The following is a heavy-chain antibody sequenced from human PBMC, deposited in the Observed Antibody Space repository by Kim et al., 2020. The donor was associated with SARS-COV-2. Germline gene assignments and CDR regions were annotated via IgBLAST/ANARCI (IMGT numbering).Heavy chain of an antibody. CDR3: ARGGNYYDSSGYYQTDYYYYGMDV. D-gene: IGHD3-22*01. Sequence: GGSLRLSCAASGFTFSSYAMHWVRQAPGKGLEWLTVISYDGSNKYYADSVKGRFTISRDNSKNTLYLRMNSLRAEDTAVYYCARGGNYYDSSGYYQTDYYYYGMDVWGQGKLVSVSS. J-gene: IGHJ6*02. V-gene: IGHV3-30*04. CDR1: GFTFSSYA. CDR2: ISYDGSNK.